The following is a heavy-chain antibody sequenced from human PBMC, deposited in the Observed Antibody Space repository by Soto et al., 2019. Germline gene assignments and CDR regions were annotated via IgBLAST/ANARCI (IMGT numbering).Heavy chain of an antibody. V-gene: IGHV4-59*01. CDR2: IYYSGST. J-gene: IGHJ6*03. CDR3: AGITGTRRYYYYMDV. CDR1: GGSISSYY. Sequence: QVQLQESDPGLVKPSETLSLTCTVSGGSISSYYWSWIRQPPGKGLEWIGYIYYSGSTNYNPSLKSRVTISVDTSKNQFSLKLSSVTAADTAVYYCAGITGTRRYYYYMDVWGKGTTVTVSS. D-gene: IGHD1-20*01.